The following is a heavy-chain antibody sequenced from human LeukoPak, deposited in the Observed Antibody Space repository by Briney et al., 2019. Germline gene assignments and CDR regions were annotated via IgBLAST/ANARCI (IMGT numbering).Heavy chain of an antibody. D-gene: IGHD6-6*01. CDR3: ASGGSSGYYYYMDV. J-gene: IGHJ6*03. CDR2: ISSSSSYI. V-gene: IGHV3-21*01. CDR1: GFTFSSYS. Sequence: PGGSLRLSCAASGFTFSSYSMNWVRQAPGKGLEWVSSISSSSSYIYYADSVKGRFTISRDNAKNTLYLQMNSLRAEDTAVYYCASGGSSGYYYYMDVWGKGTTVTVSS.